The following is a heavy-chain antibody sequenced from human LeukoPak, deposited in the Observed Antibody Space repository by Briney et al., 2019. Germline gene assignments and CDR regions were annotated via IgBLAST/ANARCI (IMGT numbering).Heavy chain of an antibody. Sequence: GSLRLSCAASGFTFSNYAMSWVHQAPGKGLEWVSAISGSGGSTYYADSVKGRFTISRDNSKNTLYLQMNSLRAEDTAVYYCAKGSRIIVGTTGIDYWGQGTLVTVSS. CDR1: GFTFSNYA. V-gene: IGHV3-23*01. J-gene: IGHJ4*02. CDR3: AKGSRIIVGTTGIDY. D-gene: IGHD1-26*01. CDR2: ISGSGGST.